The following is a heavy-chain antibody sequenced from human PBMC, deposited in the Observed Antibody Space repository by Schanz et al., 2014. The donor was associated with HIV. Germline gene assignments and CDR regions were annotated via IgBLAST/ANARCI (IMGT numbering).Heavy chain of an antibody. Sequence: VQLVESGGGLVKPGGSLRLSCAASGFKISDYHMSWIRQAPGTGLEWVSSISGSTGRTYYAESVKGRFTISRDNSKNTLYLHMSSLRVEDTAVYYCAKDGGGLRFYNWFDPWGQGILVTVSS. D-gene: IGHD2-15*01. V-gene: IGHV3-23*04. CDR1: GFKISDYH. J-gene: IGHJ5*02. CDR2: ISGSTGRT. CDR3: AKDGGGLRFYNWFDP.